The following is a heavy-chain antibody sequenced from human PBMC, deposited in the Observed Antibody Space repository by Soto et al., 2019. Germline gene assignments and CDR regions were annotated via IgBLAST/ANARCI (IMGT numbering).Heavy chain of an antibody. CDR2: ISGSGGST. J-gene: IGHJ4*02. CDR3: AKGPRLAADGN. CDR1: GFTFSSYA. D-gene: IGHD6-13*01. V-gene: IGHV3-23*01. Sequence: GGSLRLSCAASGFTFSSYAMSWVRQAPGKGLEWVSAISGSGGSTYYADSVKGRFTISRDNSKNTLYLQMNSLRAEDTVVYYFAKGPRLAADGNWGQGTLVTVSS.